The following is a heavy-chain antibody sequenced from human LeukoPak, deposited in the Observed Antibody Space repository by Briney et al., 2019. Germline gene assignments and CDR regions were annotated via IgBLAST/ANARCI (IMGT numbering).Heavy chain of an antibody. J-gene: IGHJ4*02. CDR2: IYSGGST. V-gene: IGHV3-66*01. D-gene: IGHD3-22*01. CDR3: ASSYDSGYYYFFDY. CDR1: GFTVSSNY. Sequence: GGSLRLSCAASGFTVSSNYMSWVRQAPGKGLEWVSVIYSGGSTYYADSVKGRFTISRDNSKNTLYLQMNSLRAEDTAVYYCASSYDSGYYYFFDYWGQGTLVTVSS.